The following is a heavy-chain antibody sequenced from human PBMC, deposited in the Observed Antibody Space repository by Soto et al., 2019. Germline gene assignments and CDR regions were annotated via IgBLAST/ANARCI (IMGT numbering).Heavy chain of an antibody. V-gene: IGHV3-30-3*01. CDR3: ARGNPFDY. CDR2: ISYDGSNK. J-gene: IGHJ4*02. CDR1: GFTFSSYA. Sequence: PGGSLRLSCAASGFTFSSYAMHWVRQAPGKGLEWVAVISYDGSNKYYADSVKGRFTISRDNSKNTLYLQMNSLRAEDTAVYYCARGNPFDYWGQGTLVTSPQ. D-gene: IGHD2-15*01.